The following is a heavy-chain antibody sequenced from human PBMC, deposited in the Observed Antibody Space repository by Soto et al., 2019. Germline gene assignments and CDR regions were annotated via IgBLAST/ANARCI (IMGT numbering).Heavy chain of an antibody. Sequence: EVQLLESGGGLVQPGGSLRLSCAASGFTFSSYAMSWVRQAPGKGLEWVSAISWNSGSIGYADSVKGRFTISRDNAKNSLYLQMNSLRAEDTALYYCAKDMRIGINYGILDYWGQGTLVTVSS. J-gene: IGHJ4*02. CDR1: GFTFSSYA. V-gene: IGHV3-9*01. D-gene: IGHD3-10*01. CDR3: AKDMRIGINYGILDY. CDR2: ISWNSGSI.